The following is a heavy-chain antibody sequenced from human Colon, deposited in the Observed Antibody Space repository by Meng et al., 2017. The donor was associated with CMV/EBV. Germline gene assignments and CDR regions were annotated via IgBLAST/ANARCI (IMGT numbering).Heavy chain of an antibody. J-gene: IGHJ4*02. CDR1: GFTFNSYA. V-gene: IGHV3-30*04. Sequence: GGSLRLSCAASGFTFNSYALNWVRQAPGKGPEWLAVISYDGSYEFYADSVKGRFTISRDNSMNTVYLQMTSLRIEDTAVYYCARGGREGTTTYWGQGTLVTVSS. CDR2: ISYDGSYE. CDR3: ARGGREGTTTY. D-gene: IGHD1-26*01.